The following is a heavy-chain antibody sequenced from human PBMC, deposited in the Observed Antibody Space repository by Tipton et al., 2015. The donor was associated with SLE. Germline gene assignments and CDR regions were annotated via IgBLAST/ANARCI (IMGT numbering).Heavy chain of an antibody. CDR3: TRYDPTNFFYFDY. CDR2: VSGYNDNS. D-gene: IGHD1-1*01. J-gene: IGHJ4*02. Sequence: QVQLVQSGAEVKKPGASVTVSCQTSGYTFSDFGVNWVRQVPGQGLEWMGWVSGYNDNSNYAREFEGRFTMTTDTSTSTVYMELRSLRSDDTAMYYCTRYDPTNFFYFDYWGQGTLITVSS. CDR1: GYTFSDFG. V-gene: IGHV1-18*01.